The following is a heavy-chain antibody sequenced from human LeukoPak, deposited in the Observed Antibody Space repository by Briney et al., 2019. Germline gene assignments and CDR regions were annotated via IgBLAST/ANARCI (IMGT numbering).Heavy chain of an antibody. V-gene: IGHV5-51*01. D-gene: IGHD6-13*01. CDR3: ARTDSSSWLHYFDY. J-gene: IGHJ4*02. Sequence: GESLKISCKGSGYSFINYWIAWARQMPGKGLEWMGIIFPGDSDTRYSPSFQGQVTISVDKSIGTAYLQWSSLKASDTAIYYCARTDSSSWLHYFDYWGQGTLLTVSS. CDR2: IFPGDSDT. CDR1: GYSFINYW.